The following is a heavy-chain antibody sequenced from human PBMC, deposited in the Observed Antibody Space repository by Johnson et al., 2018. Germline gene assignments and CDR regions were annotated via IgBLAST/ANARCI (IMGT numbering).Heavy chain of an antibody. V-gene: IGHV3-74*01. J-gene: IGHJ6*02. CDR2: INSDGSSK. CDR3: ARDLENYCMDV. CDR1: GFTFSSYW. Sequence: VQLVESGGGLVQXGGSXRLXCAATGFTFSSYWMHWVRQAPGKGLVWVSRINSDGSSKGYADSVKGRFTISRDNSKNRLYLQMNSLRAEDTAVYYCARDLENYCMDVWGQGTTVTVSS.